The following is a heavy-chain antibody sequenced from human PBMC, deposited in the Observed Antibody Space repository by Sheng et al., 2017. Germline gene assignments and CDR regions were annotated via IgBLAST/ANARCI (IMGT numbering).Heavy chain of an antibody. V-gene: IGHV1-46*01. D-gene: IGHD3-22*01. CDR1: GYTFTSYY. Sequence: QVQVVQSGAEVKKSGASVKVSCKASGYTFTSYYIYWVRQAPGQGLEWVGIINPSDGATVYAQNFHGRVTMTRDTSTSTVYMELSSLRSEDTAVYYCARGVDMIVVVLNGRGAFDIWAKEQRSPS. J-gene: IGHJ3*02. CDR2: INPSDGAT. CDR3: ARGVDMIVVVLNGRGAFDI.